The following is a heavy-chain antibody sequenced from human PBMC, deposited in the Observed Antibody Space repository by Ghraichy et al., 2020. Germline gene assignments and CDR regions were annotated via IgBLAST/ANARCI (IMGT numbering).Heavy chain of an antibody. CDR1: GYTFTTYG. CDR3: ARDYYYYDSGGYEDTFDI. J-gene: IGHJ3*02. Sequence: ASVKVSCKASGYTFTTYGISWVRQAPGQGLEWAGWISGKDGETNYAQKLRGRVTMTTDTSTTTVYMELRSLRSDDTAVYYCARDYYYYDSGGYEDTFDIWGQGTMVTVAS. D-gene: IGHD3-22*01. CDR2: ISGKDGET. V-gene: IGHV1-18*04.